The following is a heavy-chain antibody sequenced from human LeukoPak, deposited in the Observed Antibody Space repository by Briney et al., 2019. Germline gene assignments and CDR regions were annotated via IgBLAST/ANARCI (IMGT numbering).Heavy chain of an antibody. Sequence: ASVKVSCKASGGTFSSYAISWVRQAPGQGLEWMGGIIPIFGTANYAQKFQGRVTITADKSTSTAYMELSSLRSEDTAVYYCAREGSGTGTDRPSWDYWGQGTLVTVSS. CDR2: IIPIFGTA. CDR1: GGTFSSYA. CDR3: AREGSGTGTDRPSWDY. D-gene: IGHD1-7*01. V-gene: IGHV1-69*06. J-gene: IGHJ4*02.